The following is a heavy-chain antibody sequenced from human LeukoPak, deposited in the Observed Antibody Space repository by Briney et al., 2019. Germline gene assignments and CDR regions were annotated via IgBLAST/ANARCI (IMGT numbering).Heavy chain of an antibody. V-gene: IGHV4-39*01. CDR2: IYYSGST. CDR3: ARGTYYYDSSGQWDWFDP. CDR1: GGPISSSSYY. J-gene: IGHJ5*02. Sequence: PSETLSLTCTVSGGPISSSSYYWGWIRQPPGKGLEWIGCIYYSGSTYYNPSLKSRVTISVDTSKNQFSLKLSSVTAADTAVYYCARGTYYYDSSGQWDWFDPWGQGTLVTVSS. D-gene: IGHD3-22*01.